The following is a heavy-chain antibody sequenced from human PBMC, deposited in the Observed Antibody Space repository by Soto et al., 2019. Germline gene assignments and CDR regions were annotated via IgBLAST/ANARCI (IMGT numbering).Heavy chain of an antibody. CDR3: ARGGGVVATSAEFDP. CDR1: GFIFKTHA. V-gene: IGHV3-64*02. Sequence: PGGSLRLSCAASGFIFKTHAMHWVRQAPGKGLEYVSAISVNGVSTYYADSVKGRFTISRDTSKNQFSLKLSSVTAADTAVYYCARGGGVVATSAEFDPWGQGTLVTVSS. D-gene: IGHD2-15*01. CDR2: ISVNGVST. J-gene: IGHJ5*02.